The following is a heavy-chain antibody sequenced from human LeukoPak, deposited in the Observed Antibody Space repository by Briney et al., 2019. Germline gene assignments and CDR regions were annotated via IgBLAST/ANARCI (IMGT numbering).Heavy chain of an antibody. Sequence: GASVKVSCKASGYTFTSYDINWVRQATGQGLEWMGWMNPNSGNTGYAQKFQGRVTMTRNTSISTAYMELSSLRSEDTAVYYCARGPFSLQYYDFWSGYYTGHYYYYYMDVWGKGTTVTVSS. CDR2: MNPNSGNT. V-gene: IGHV1-8*01. J-gene: IGHJ6*03. D-gene: IGHD3-3*01. CDR3: ARGPFSLQYYDFWSGYYTGHYYYYYMDV. CDR1: GYTFTSYD.